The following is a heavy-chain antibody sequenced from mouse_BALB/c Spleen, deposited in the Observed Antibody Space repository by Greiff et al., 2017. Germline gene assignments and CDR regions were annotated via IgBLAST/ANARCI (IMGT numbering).Heavy chain of an antibody. CDR1: GFTFNTYA. V-gene: IGHV10-3*03. CDR2: IRSKSNNYAT. D-gene: IGHD1-1*01. J-gene: IGHJ4*01. CDR3: VRDGYYGSSLYAMDY. Sequence: EVQRVESGGGLVQPKGSLKLSCAASGFTFNTYAMHWVCQAPGKGLEWVARIRSKSNNYATYYADSVKDRFTISRDDSQSMLYLQMNNLKTEDTAMYYCVRDGYYGSSLYAMDYWGQGTSVTVSS.